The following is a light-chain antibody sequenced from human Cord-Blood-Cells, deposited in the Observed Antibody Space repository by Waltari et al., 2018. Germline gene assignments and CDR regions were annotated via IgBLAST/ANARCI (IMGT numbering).Light chain of an antibody. CDR1: KLGDKY. CDR2: QDS. CDR3: QAWDSSNVV. Sequence: SYELTQPPSVSVSPGQTASITCSGDKLGDKYACWYQQKPGQSPVLVIYQDSKRPSGIPERFSGYNSENTATLTIGGTQAMDEADYYCQAWDSSNVVFGGGTKLTVL. V-gene: IGLV3-1*01. J-gene: IGLJ2*01.